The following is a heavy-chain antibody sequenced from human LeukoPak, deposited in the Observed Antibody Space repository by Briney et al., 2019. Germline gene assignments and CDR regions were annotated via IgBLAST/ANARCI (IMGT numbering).Heavy chain of an antibody. D-gene: IGHD2/OR15-2a*01. J-gene: IGHJ4*02. CDR3: ATEAIYFLY. Sequence: ASVKVSCKVSGYTLSQLSMHWVRPAPGKGLEWMGGFDPEDGETIYAQKFQGRVSMTEDTSTDTAYMELSSLGSDDTAVYYCATEAIYFLYWGQGTLVTVSS. CDR1: GYTLSQLS. V-gene: IGHV1-24*01. CDR2: FDPEDGET.